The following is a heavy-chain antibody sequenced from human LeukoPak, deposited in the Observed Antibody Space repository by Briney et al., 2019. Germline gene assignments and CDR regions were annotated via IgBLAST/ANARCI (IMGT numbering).Heavy chain of an antibody. D-gene: IGHD2-2*01. V-gene: IGHV3-23*01. J-gene: IGHJ6*03. CDR3: AKGYCSTTTCYPYYYMDV. Sequence: GGSLRLSCEASGFTFSSYAMAWVRQAPGKGLEWLSAISGGGVSTYYADSVKGRFTFSRDNSKNTLFLQMSSLRAEDTAVYYCAKGYCSTTTCYPYYYMDVWGKGTTVTVSS. CDR2: ISGGGVST. CDR1: GFTFSSYA.